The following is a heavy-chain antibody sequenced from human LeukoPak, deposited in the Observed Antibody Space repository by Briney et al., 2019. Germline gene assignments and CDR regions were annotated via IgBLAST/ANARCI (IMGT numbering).Heavy chain of an antibody. CDR1: GGIFSSYA. J-gene: IGHJ4*02. CDR3: ARWSSGYSSGWYGY. D-gene: IGHD6-19*01. V-gene: IGHV1-69*13. Sequence: GASVKVSCKASGGIFSSYAISWVRQAPGQGLEWMGGIIPIFGTANYAQNFQGRVTITADESTSTAYMELSSMRSEDTAVYYCARWSSGYSSGWYGYWGQGTLVTVSS. CDR2: IIPIFGTA.